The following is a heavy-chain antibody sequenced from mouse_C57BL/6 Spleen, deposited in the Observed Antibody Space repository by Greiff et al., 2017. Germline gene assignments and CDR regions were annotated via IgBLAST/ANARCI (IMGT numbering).Heavy chain of an antibody. CDR1: GFTFSDYG. CDR3: ARESYYFDY. Sequence: EVQRVESGGGLVKPGGSLKISCAASGFTFSDYGMHWVRQAPEKGLEWVAYISSGSSTIYYAGTVKGRFTISRDNAKNTLFLQMTSLRSEDTAMYYCARESYYFDYWGQGTTLAVSS. V-gene: IGHV5-17*01. CDR2: ISSGSSTI. J-gene: IGHJ2*01. D-gene: IGHD6-2*01.